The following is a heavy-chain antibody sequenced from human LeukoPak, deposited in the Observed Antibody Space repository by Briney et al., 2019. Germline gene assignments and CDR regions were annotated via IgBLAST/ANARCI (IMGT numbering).Heavy chain of an antibody. Sequence: GAAVNVSCKGSGYTFTDCYMHWLRQPPAQELAWMGWMNLSSGGTNYAQKFQGRVTMTRDTSISTAYMELSRLRSYETAVYYCAVLAASIDYWGPGTLVTVSS. CDR1: GYTFTDCY. CDR3: AVLAASIDY. CDR2: MNLSSGGT. J-gene: IGHJ4*02. D-gene: IGHD4/OR15-4a*01. V-gene: IGHV1-2*02.